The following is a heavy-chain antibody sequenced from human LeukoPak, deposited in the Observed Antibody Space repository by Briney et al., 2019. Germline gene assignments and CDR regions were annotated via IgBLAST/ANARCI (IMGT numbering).Heavy chain of an antibody. D-gene: IGHD6-6*01. V-gene: IGHV3-53*01. CDR2: IYSGGST. J-gene: IGHJ4*02. Sequence: GGSLRLSCAASGFTFSSYAMSWVRQAPGKGLEWVSVIYSGGSTYYADSVKGRFTISRDNSKNTLYLQMNSLRAEDTAVYYCAREYEYSSSSIGYWGQGTLVTVSS. CDR1: GFTFSSYA. CDR3: AREYEYSSSSIGY.